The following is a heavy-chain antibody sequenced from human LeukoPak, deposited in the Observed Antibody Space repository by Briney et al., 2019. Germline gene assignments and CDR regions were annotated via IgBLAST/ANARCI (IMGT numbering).Heavy chain of an antibody. Sequence: GGSLRLSCVASGFTFSDYYMSWIRQAPGKGLEWVSYISSSSSYTNYADSVKGRFTISRDNAKNSLYLQMNSLRAEDTAVYYCARDNSFSGIAVAGFDYWGQGTLVTVSS. CDR1: GFTFSDYY. CDR2: ISSSSSYT. D-gene: IGHD6-19*01. CDR3: ARDNSFSGIAVAGFDY. V-gene: IGHV3-11*06. J-gene: IGHJ4*02.